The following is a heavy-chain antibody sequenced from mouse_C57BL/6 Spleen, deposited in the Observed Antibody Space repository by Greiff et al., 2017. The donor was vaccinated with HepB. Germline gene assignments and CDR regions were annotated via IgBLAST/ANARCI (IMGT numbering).Heavy chain of an antibody. Sequence: VHVKQSGPELVKPGASVKISCKASGYSFTDYNMNWVKQSNGKSLEWIGVINPNYGTTSYNQKFKGKATLTVDQSSSTAYMQLNSLTSEDSAVYYCARSFNIYYYGSSPLGQDAMDYWGQGTSVTVSS. CDR2: INPNYGTT. D-gene: IGHD1-1*01. V-gene: IGHV1-39*01. J-gene: IGHJ4*01. CDR3: ARSFNIYYYGSSPLGQDAMDY. CDR1: GYSFTDYN.